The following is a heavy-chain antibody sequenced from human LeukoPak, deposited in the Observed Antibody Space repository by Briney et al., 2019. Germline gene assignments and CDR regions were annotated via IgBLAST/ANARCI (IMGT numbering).Heavy chain of an antibody. Sequence: ASVEVSCKASGYTFTTYGISWVRQAPGQGPEWMGWISPHTGNTNYAPKFQGRVTMTTDTSTSTAYMEVRSLRSDDTAVYYCGRDHRAQYYDSRGYVDYWGQGTLVTVSS. CDR1: GYTFTTYG. V-gene: IGHV1-18*01. D-gene: IGHD3-22*01. CDR2: ISPHTGNT. J-gene: IGHJ4*02. CDR3: GRDHRAQYYDSRGYVDY.